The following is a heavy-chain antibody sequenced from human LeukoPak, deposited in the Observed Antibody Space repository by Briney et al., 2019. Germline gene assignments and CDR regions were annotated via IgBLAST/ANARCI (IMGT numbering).Heavy chain of an antibody. Sequence: GESLKISCKGSGYSFTSYWIGWVRQMPGKGLEWMGIIYPGDSDTRYSPSFQGQVTISADKSISTAYLQWSSLKASDTAMYYCARHRGRYYYDSSGFDFDYWGQGTLVTVSS. CDR3: ARHRGRYYYDSSGFDFDY. J-gene: IGHJ4*02. CDR2: IYPGDSDT. V-gene: IGHV5-51*01. D-gene: IGHD3-22*01. CDR1: GYSFTSYW.